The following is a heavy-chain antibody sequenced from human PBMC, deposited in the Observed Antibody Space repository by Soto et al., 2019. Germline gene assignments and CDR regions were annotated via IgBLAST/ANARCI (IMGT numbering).Heavy chain of an antibody. CDR3: AGGQQLVANWLDP. V-gene: IGHV3-11*01. CDR2: ISSTGSTP. CDR1: GFPFSDSY. Sequence: VGSLRLSCAASGFPFSDSYMAWIRQAPGKGLEEIATISSTGSTPYYADSVKGRFTISRDNAQNSLYLEMNNLRAEDTAVYYCAGGQQLVANWLDPWGQGILVTVSS. J-gene: IGHJ5*02. D-gene: IGHD6-6*01.